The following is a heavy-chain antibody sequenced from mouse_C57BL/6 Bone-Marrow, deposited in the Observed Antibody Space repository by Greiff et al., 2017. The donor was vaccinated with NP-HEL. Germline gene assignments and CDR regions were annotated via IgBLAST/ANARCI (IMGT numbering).Heavy chain of an antibody. J-gene: IGHJ4*01. V-gene: IGHV5-16*01. CDR3: ARHGTTVVDYAMDY. D-gene: IGHD1-1*01. CDR1: GFTFSDYY. CDR2: INYDGSST. Sequence: EVQLVESEGGLVQPGSSMKLSCTASGFTFSDYYMPWVRQVPEQGLEWVANINYDGSSTSSLDSLKSRFIISRDNAKNILYLQMSSLKCEDTATYYCARHGTTVVDYAMDYWGQGTSVTVSS.